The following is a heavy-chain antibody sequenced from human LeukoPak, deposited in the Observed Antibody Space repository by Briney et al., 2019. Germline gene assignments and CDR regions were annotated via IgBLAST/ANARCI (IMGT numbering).Heavy chain of an antibody. CDR1: GGSISSYY. CDR3: ARQESGPYHYMDV. D-gene: IGHD3-3*01. CDR2: VYYSVST. J-gene: IGHJ6*03. Sequence: SETLSLTCSVSGGSISSYYWTWIRQAPGKGLEWIGYVYYSVSTNYNPSLKSRVSISQDTSKNQVSLKLGSVTAADTAVYYCARQESGPYHYMDVWDKATTVTVSS. V-gene: IGHV4-59*08.